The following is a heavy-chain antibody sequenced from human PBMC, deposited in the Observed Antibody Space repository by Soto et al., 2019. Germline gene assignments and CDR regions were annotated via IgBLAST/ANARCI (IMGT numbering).Heavy chain of an antibody. CDR1: GGSISNYY. J-gene: IGHJ6*03. V-gene: IGHV4-59*01. CDR2: IYYSGST. D-gene: IGHD2-15*01. CDR3: ARKKGEGYCSGGSCRAADFMDV. Sequence: SETLSLTCTVSGGSISNYYWSWIRQPPGKGLEWIGNIYYSGSTNYNPSLESRVTISIDTSKNQFSLKLSSVTAADTAVYYCARKKGEGYCSGGSCRAADFMDVWGKWTTVTAP.